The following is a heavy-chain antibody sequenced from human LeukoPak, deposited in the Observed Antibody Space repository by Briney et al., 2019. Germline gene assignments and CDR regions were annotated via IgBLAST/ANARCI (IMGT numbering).Heavy chain of an antibody. CDR3: VKKVAGVAWFDS. Sequence: SETLTLTCTVSGGSISSYYWSWIRQPAGKGLVWIGRIYTSGSTNYNPSLKSRVAMSADTSKNQLSLKLTSVTAVDTAVYYCVKKVAGVAWFDSWGQGTLVTVSS. CDR2: IYTSGST. V-gene: IGHV4-4*07. CDR1: GGSISSYY. D-gene: IGHD7-27*01. J-gene: IGHJ5*01.